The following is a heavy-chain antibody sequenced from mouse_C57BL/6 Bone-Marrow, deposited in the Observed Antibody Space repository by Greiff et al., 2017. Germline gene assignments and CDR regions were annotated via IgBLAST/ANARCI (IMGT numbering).Heavy chain of an antibody. CDR2: IYPSDSET. Sequence: QVQLQQPGAELVRPGSSVKLSCKASGYTFTSYWMDWVKQRPGQGLEWIGNIYPSDSETHYNQKFKDKATLTVDKSSSTASMQLSSLTSEDSAVYYCAREGTTVVGAMDYWGQGTSVTVSS. V-gene: IGHV1-61*01. CDR1: GYTFTSYW. CDR3: AREGTTVVGAMDY. D-gene: IGHD1-1*01. J-gene: IGHJ4*01.